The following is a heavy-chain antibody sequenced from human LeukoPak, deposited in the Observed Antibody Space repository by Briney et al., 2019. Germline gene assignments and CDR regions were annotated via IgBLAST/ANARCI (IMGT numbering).Heavy chain of an antibody. V-gene: IGHV4-39*07. CDR2: IYYSGST. D-gene: IGHD4-11*01. CDR3: ARASMTTVSFDY. CDR1: GGSISSSSYY. Sequence: PSETLSLTCTVSGGSISSSSYYWGWIRQPPGKGLEWIGSIYYSGSTYYNPSLKSRVTISVDTSKNQLSLKLSSVTAADTAVYYCARASMTTVSFDYWGQGTLVTVSS. J-gene: IGHJ4*02.